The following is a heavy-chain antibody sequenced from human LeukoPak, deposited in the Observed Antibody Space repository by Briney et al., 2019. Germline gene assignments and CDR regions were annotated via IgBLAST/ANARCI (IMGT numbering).Heavy chain of an antibody. CDR1: GFTFTNRW. CDR2: IRGDGGET. V-gene: IGHV3-74*01. CDR3: GRDAVLGSGSIDY. Sequence: GGPLRLSCAASGFTFTNRWMHWVRQVPGKGLAWVSRIRGDGGETNYADSVGGRFTTSRDNAKNLLYLQMDSLGAEDTAVYYCGRDAVLGSGSIDYWGHGVLVAVSS. D-gene: IGHD3-10*01. J-gene: IGHJ4*01.